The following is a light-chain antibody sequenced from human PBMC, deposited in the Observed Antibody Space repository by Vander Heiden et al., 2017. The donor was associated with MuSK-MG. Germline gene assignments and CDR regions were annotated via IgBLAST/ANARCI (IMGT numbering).Light chain of an antibody. Sequence: PAAAASLPEKSITISCTGTSSAVGGYNYAAWYQQHPGKAPNLMIYDVSNRPSGVSNRFSVSISGQTAAHTIDGLLEFRQAVYYSTKSAGYSTGVFGGGTKLTVL. CDR2: DVS. V-gene: IGLV2-14*03. CDR1: SSAVGGYNY. CDR3: TKSAGYSTGV. J-gene: IGLJ2*01.